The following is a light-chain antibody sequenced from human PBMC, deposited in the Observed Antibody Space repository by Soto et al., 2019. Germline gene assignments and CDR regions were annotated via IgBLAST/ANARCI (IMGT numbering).Light chain of an antibody. J-gene: IGKJ1*01. CDR1: QSVISNF. CDR3: QQYGNSPT. V-gene: IGKV3-20*01. Sequence: EIVLTQSPGTLSLSPGERAALSCRASQSVISNFLAWYQQRPGQAPRVLIYGASSRAPGIPDRFSGGGSGTDFTLTISRLEPEDSAVYFCQQYGNSPTFGQGTK. CDR2: GAS.